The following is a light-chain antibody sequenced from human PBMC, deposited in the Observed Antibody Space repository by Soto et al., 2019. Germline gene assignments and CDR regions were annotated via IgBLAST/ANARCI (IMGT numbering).Light chain of an antibody. Sequence: QSVLTQPASVSGSPGQSIAISCTGTSSDVGGYNYVSWYQQHPGKAPKLIIYDVTNRPSGVSNSFSGSKSGNTASLTISGLQAEDEADYYCSSYTSSSTYVFGTGTQLTVL. CDR3: SSYTSSSTYV. CDR1: SSDVGGYNY. CDR2: DVT. V-gene: IGLV2-14*01. J-gene: IGLJ1*01.